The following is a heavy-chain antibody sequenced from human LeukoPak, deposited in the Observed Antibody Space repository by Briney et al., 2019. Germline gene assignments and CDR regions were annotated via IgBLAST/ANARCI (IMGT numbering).Heavy chain of an antibody. CDR2: IYISGST. J-gene: IGHJ4*02. D-gene: IGHD4/OR15-4a*01. V-gene: IGHV4-4*07. CDR3: ARHGADAVLVPSGSIVY. Sequence: SETLSLTCTVSGGSISSNYWSWIRQPAGKGLEWIGRIYISGSTNYNPSLKSRVTMSVDTPKNKISLKLSSVTAADTAVYYCARHGADAVLVPSGSIVYWGQGTLVTVSS. CDR1: GGSISSNY.